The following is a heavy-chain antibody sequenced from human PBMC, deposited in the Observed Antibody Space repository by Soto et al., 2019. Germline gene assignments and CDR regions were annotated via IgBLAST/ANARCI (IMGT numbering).Heavy chain of an antibody. CDR1: GFTFSSYS. J-gene: IGHJ4*02. CDR2: ISSSSSYI. Sequence: GGSLRLSCAASGFTFSSYSMNWVRQAPGKGLEWVSSISSSSSYIYYADSVKGRFTISRDNAKNSLYLQMNSLRAEDTAVYYCARVYSRRTPLDYWGQGTLVTVSS. V-gene: IGHV3-21*01. CDR3: ARVYSRRTPLDY. D-gene: IGHD1-26*01.